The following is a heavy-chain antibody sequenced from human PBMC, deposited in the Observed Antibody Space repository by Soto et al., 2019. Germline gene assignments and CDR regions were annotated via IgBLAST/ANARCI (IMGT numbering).Heavy chain of an antibody. V-gene: IGHV3-30*18. CDR3: AKESPETATSYYYHGMDV. CDR1: GFTFSSYG. J-gene: IGHJ6*02. D-gene: IGHD5-18*01. CDR2: ISYDGSNK. Sequence: QVQLVESGGGVVQPGRSLRLSCAASGFTFSSYGMHWVRQAPGKGLEWVAVISYDGSNKYYADSVKGRFTISRDNSKNTLYLQMNSLRAEDTAVSYCAKESPETATSYYYHGMDVWGQGTTVTVSS.